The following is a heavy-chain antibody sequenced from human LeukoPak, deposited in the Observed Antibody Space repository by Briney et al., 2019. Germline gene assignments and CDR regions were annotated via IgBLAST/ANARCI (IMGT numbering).Heavy chain of an antibody. CDR1: GFTVSTYS. D-gene: IGHD6-19*01. J-gene: IGHJ4*02. V-gene: IGHV3-53*01. CDR3: ARGSSFPDY. CDR2: IYSGGTT. Sequence: GGSLRLSCTASGFTVSTYSMTWVRQAPGKGLEWVSLIYSGGTTYYADSVKGRFTISRDNSKNMLFLQMNSLRAEDTAVYYCARGSSFPDYWGQGTLVTVSS.